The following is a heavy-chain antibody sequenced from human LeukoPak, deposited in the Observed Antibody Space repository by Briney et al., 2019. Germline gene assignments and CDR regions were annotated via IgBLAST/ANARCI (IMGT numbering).Heavy chain of an antibody. CDR1: GFTFSSYG. CDR2: ISSSSSYI. V-gene: IGHV3-21*01. Sequence: GGSLRLSCVASGFTFSSYGMHWVRQAPGKGLEWVSSISSSSSYIYYADSVKGRFTISRDNAKNSLYLQMNSLRAEDTAVYYCATPALGEVVTPGDAFDIWGQGTMVTVSS. D-gene: IGHD4-23*01. J-gene: IGHJ3*02. CDR3: ATPALGEVVTPGDAFDI.